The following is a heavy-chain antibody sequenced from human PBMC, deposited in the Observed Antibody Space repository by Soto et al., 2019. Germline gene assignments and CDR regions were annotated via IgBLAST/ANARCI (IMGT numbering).Heavy chain of an antibody. J-gene: IGHJ6*02. V-gene: IGHV1-2*02. CDR2: INPNSGDT. CDR1: GYIFTGYH. Sequence: ASVKVSCKASGYIFTGYHIPWVRQAPGRGLEWMGWINPNSGDTEYAQNFQGRVTMTRDTSFNLVYMEMSGLMSDDTAVYYCARDARGTRGFDEMDIWGQGPTVTVS. CDR3: ARDARGTRGFDEMDI. D-gene: IGHD3-9*01.